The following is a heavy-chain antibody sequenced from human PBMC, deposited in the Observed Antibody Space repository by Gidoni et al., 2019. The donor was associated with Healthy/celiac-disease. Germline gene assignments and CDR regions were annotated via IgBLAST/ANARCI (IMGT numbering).Heavy chain of an antibody. V-gene: IGHV4-59*01. CDR3: ARERGYSGYDAFDI. Sequence: QVQLQESGPGLVKPSETLSLTCTVSGGSISSYYWSCIRQPPGKGLEWIGYIYYSGSTNYNPSLKSRVTISVDTSKNQFSLKLSSVTAADTAVYYCARERGYSGYDAFDIWGQGTMVTVSS. CDR2: IYYSGST. D-gene: IGHD5-12*01. CDR1: GGSISSYY. J-gene: IGHJ3*02.